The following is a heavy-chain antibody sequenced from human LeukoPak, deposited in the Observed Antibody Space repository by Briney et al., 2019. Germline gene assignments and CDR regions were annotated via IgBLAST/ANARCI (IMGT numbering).Heavy chain of an antibody. CDR2: IYDSGST. CDR3: ARGWDHDSDGRPTAYVY. J-gene: IGHJ4*02. V-gene: IGHV4-39*01. D-gene: IGHD3-22*01. CDR1: GGSIRSSYYY. Sequence: SETLSLTCTVSGGSIRSSYYYWGWIRQPPGKGLEWIGSIYDSGSTYYNPSLKSRVTISVDTSKNQFSLKLNSVTAADTAVYYCARGWDHDSDGRPTAYVYWGQGTLVTVSS.